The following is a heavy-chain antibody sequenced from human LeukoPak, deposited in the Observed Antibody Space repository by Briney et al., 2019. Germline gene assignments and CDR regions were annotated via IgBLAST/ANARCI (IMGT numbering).Heavy chain of an antibody. Sequence: GGTLRLSCAASGFTFSSYGMSWVRQAPGKGLEWVSAISGSGGSTYYADSVKGRFTISRDNFKNTLYLQMNSLRVEDTAVYFCAKDQTQCSGFGDNWGQGTLVTVSS. V-gene: IGHV3-23*01. CDR2: ISGSGGST. CDR3: AKDQTQCSGFGDN. J-gene: IGHJ4*02. CDR1: GFTFSSYG. D-gene: IGHD3-10*02.